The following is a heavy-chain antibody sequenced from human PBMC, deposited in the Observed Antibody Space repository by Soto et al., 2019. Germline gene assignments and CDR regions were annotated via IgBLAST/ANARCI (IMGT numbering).Heavy chain of an antibody. CDR1: VFTFSTYW. J-gene: IGHJ6*02. V-gene: IGHV3-7*01. CDR3: VRDWSTFWGMEV. CDR2: IKQDGSEK. Sequence: PGGSLRLSCAASVFTFSTYWMNLVRQSPGKGLEWVANIKQDGSEKYYVDSVKGRFAISRDNAKQSLFLQMNNLRAEDTAVYYCVRDWSTFWGMEVWGQGTTVTVSS.